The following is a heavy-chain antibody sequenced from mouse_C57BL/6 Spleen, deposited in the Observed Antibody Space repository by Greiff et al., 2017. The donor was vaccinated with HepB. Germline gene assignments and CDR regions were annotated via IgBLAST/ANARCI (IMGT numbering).Heavy chain of an antibody. CDR1: GYTFTSYW. CDR2: IDPSDSYT. D-gene: IGHD4-1*02. Sequence: QVQLQQPGAELVKPGASVKMSCKASGYTFTSYWMQWVKQRPGQGLEWIGEIDPSDSYTNYNQKFKGKATLTVDTSSSTAYMQLSSLTSEDSAVYYCATTGTVAYWGQGTLVTVSA. V-gene: IGHV1-50*01. J-gene: IGHJ3*01. CDR3: ATTGTVAY.